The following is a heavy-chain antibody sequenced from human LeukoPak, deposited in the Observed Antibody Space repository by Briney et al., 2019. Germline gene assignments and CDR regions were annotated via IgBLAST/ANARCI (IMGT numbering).Heavy chain of an antibody. D-gene: IGHD6-19*01. J-gene: IGHJ4*02. CDR1: GGSFSGYY. Sequence: SETLSLTCAVYGGSFSGYYWSWIRQPPGKGLEWIGEINHSGSTNYNPSLKSRVTISVDTSKNQFSLKLSSVTAADTAVYYCARLYSSGRYAGGEKNDYWGQGTLVTVSS. V-gene: IGHV4-34*01. CDR3: ARLYSSGRYAGGEKNDY. CDR2: INHSGST.